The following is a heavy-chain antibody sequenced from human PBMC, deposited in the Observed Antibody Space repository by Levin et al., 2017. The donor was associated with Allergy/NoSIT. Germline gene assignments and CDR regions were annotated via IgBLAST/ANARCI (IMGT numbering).Heavy chain of an antibody. Sequence: GESLKISCKVSGYTLTELSMHWVRQAPGEGLEWMGGFDPEDGETIYAQKFQGRVTMTEDTSTDTAYMELSSLRSEDTAVYYCATGIAAAGTGDAFDIWGQGTMVTVSS. CDR1: GYTLTELS. D-gene: IGHD6-13*01. V-gene: IGHV1-24*01. J-gene: IGHJ3*02. CDR2: FDPEDGET. CDR3: ATGIAAAGTGDAFDI.